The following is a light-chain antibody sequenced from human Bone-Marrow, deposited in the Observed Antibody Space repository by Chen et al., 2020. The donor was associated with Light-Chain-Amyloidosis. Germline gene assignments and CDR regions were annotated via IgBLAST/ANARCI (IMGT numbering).Light chain of an antibody. CDR1: NIGSTR. V-gene: IGLV3-21*02. Sequence: SSVLTQPSSGSVAPGQTATSACGGNNIGSTRVHWYQQTPGQAPLLVVYDYSDRPSGIPERLSGSNSGNTATLTISRVEAGDEADYYCQVWDRSSDRPGFGGGTKLTVI. CDR2: DYS. J-gene: IGLJ3*02. CDR3: QVWDRSSDRPG.